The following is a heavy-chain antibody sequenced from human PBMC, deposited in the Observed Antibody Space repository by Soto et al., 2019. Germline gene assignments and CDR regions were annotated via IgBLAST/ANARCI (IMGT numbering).Heavy chain of an antibody. CDR2: ISYSGST. J-gene: IGHJ3*02. Sequence: SETLSLTCTVSGNSIATGAYYWSWIRQHPGKGLEWIGYISYSGSTYYNPSLKSRFTISVDTSKNQFSLKLTSVTAADTAVYYCARVKRSTTPLAAFDIWGPGTMVTVSS. D-gene: IGHD2-2*01. V-gene: IGHV4-31*03. CDR1: GNSIATGAYY. CDR3: ARVKRSTTPLAAFDI.